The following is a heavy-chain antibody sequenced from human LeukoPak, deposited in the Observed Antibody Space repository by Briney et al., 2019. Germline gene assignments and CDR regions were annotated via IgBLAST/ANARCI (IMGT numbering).Heavy chain of an antibody. CDR2: INPNSGGT. D-gene: IGHD6-19*01. Sequence: ASVKVSCKASGYTFTGYYMHWVRQAPGQGLEWMGWINPNSGGTNYAQKFQGRVTMTRDTSISTAYMELSRLRSDDTAVYYCARANSSGWSGAHYYYYYGMDVWGQGTTVTVSS. J-gene: IGHJ6*02. CDR1: GYTFTGYY. V-gene: IGHV1-2*02. CDR3: ARANSSGWSGAHYYYYYGMDV.